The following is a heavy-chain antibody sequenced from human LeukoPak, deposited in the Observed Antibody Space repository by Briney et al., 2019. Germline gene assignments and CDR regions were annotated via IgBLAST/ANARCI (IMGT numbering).Heavy chain of an antibody. Sequence: ASVKVSCKASGYTFTGYYMHWVRQGPGQGLEWMGWINPNSGGTNYAQKFQGRVTMTRDTSISTAYMELSRLRSDDTAVYYCARHSEWELPTDNWFDPWGQGTLVTVSS. J-gene: IGHJ5*02. V-gene: IGHV1-2*02. CDR1: GYTFTGYY. D-gene: IGHD1-26*01. CDR3: ARHSEWELPTDNWFDP. CDR2: INPNSGGT.